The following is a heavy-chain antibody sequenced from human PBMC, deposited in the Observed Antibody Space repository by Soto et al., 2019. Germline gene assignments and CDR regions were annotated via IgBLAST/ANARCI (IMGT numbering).Heavy chain of an antibody. CDR2: ISYDGSNK. D-gene: IGHD3-22*01. J-gene: IGHJ3*02. CDR1: GFTFSSYA. CDR3: ARERPVHYHSSGYYSGALDI. Sequence: QVQLVESGGGVVQPGRSLRLSCAASGFTFSSYAMHWVRQAPGQGLEWVAVISYDGSNKYYADSVKGRFTISRDNSKNMLYLQMNSLRAEDTAVYYCARERPVHYHSSGYYSGALDIWGQGTMVTVSS. V-gene: IGHV3-30-3*01.